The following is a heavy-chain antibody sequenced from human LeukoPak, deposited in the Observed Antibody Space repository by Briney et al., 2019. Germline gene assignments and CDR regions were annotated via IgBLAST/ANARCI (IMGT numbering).Heavy chain of an antibody. CDR1: GFTFSRYY. V-gene: IGHV3-74*01. CDR2: INDVGTDR. CDR3: AKEYGMDV. Sequence: GGSLRLSCVASGFTFSRYYMHWVRQAPGKGLVWVSRINDVGTDRIYADSVKGRFTISRDNSKNTLYLQMNSLRAEDTAVYYCAKEYGMDVWGQGTTVTVSS. J-gene: IGHJ6*02.